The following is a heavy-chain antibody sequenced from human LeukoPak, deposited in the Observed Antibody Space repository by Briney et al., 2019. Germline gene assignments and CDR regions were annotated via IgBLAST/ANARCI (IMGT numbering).Heavy chain of an antibody. J-gene: IGHJ5*01. CDR3: ARPGYCSGGSCSDWFDS. CDR2: IDPNSAAT. V-gene: IGHV1-2*02. Sequence: ASVKVSCKPSGYTFTAYYVHWMRPAPGQGLEWMGWIDPNSAATNFAQKFQGRVSMTRDTSINTAYLELSRLRSDDTAVYYCARPGYCSGGSCSDWFDSWGQGTLVTVSS. CDR1: GYTFTAYY. D-gene: IGHD2-15*01.